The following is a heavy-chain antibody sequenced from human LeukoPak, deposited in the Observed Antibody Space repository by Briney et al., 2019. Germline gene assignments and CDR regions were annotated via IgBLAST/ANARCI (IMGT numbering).Heavy chain of an antibody. D-gene: IGHD6-13*01. J-gene: IGHJ4*02. CDR3: ARDGVENSSWYPLDS. CDR2: IYTSGST. Sequence: SETLSLTCTVSGASISSYYWSWVRQPAGEGPEWIGRIYTSGSTNYKPSLKSRVTMSVDTSKNQFSLKLTSVTAADTAVYYCARDGVENSSWYPLDSWGPGTLVTVFS. V-gene: IGHV4-4*07. CDR1: GASISSYY.